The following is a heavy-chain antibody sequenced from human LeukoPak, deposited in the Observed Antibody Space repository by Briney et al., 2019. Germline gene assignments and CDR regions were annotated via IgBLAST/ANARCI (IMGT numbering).Heavy chain of an antibody. J-gene: IGHJ5*02. V-gene: IGHV4-4*07. CDR3: ARIVVPAATVLGCWFDP. D-gene: IGHD2-2*01. Sequence: SGTLSLTCTVSGGSISSYYWSWIRQPAGKGLEWIGRIYTSGSTNYNPSLKSRVTMSVDTSKNQFSLKLRSVTAADTAVYYCARIVVPAATVLGCWFDPWGQGTLVTVSS. CDR1: GGSISSYY. CDR2: IYTSGST.